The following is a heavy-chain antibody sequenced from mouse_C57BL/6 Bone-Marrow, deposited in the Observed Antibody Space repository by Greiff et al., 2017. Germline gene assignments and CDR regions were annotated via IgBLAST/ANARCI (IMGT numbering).Heavy chain of an antibody. CDR2: IRSKSNNYAT. D-gene: IGHD3-2*02. V-gene: IGHV10-1*01. CDR1: GFSFNTYA. Sequence: DVKLVESGGGLVQPKGSLKLSCAASGFSFNTYAMNWVRQAPGKGLEWVARIRSKSNNYATYYADSVKDRFTISRDDSESMLYLQMNNLKTEDTAMYYCVRLSGTTDYDAMDYWGQGTSVTVSS. CDR3: VRLSGTTDYDAMDY. J-gene: IGHJ4*01.